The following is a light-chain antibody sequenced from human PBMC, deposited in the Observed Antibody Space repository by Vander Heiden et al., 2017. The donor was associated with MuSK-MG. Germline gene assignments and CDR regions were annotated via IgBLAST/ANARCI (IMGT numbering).Light chain of an antibody. CDR2: GAS. CDR1: QSVSSN. V-gene: IGKV3-15*01. J-gene: IGKJ2*01. Sequence: EIVMTQSPATLSVSPGERATLSCRASQSVSSNLAWYQQKPGQAPRLLIYGASTRATGIPARFSGSGYGTEFTLTISSRQSEDFAVYYCQQYNNWHPLTFGQGTKMEIK. CDR3: QQYNNWHPLT.